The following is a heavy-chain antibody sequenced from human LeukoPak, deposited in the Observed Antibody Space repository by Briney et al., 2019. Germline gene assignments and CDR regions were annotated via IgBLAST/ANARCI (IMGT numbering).Heavy chain of an antibody. J-gene: IGHJ4*02. V-gene: IGHV1-8*01. CDR2: MNPNSGNT. CDR1: GYTFTSYD. Sequence: ASVKVSCKASGYTFTSYDINWVRQATGQGLEWMGWMNPNSGNTGYAQKFQGRVTMTRNTSISTAYMELSGLRSEDTAVYYCARGCYTMVRGVNYFDYWGQGTLVTVSS. CDR3: ARGCYTMVRGVNYFDY. D-gene: IGHD3-10*01.